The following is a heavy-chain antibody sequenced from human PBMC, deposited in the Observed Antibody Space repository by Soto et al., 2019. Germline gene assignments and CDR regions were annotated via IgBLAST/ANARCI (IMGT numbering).Heavy chain of an antibody. Sequence: QVQLVQSGAEVKKPGSSVKVSCKASGGTFSSYAISWVRQAPGQGLEWMGGIIPIFGTANYAQKFKGRVTITQDESTSTAYMELSSLRSEDRAVYSFAAGQVASGRIFGVFIIGWFDPWGQGTLVTVSS. CDR3: AAGQVASGRIFGVFIIGWFDP. V-gene: IGHV1-69*01. CDR2: IIPIFGTA. CDR1: GGTFSSYA. D-gene: IGHD3-3*01. J-gene: IGHJ5*02.